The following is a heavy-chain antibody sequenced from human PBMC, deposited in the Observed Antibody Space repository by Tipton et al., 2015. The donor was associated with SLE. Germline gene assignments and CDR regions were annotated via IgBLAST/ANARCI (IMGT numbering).Heavy chain of an antibody. CDR2: IYYSGST. V-gene: IGHV4-31*03. Sequence: LRLSCTVSGGSISSGGYYWSWIRQHPGKGLEWIGDIYYSGSTYYNPSLKSRVTISVDTSKNQFSLKLSSVTAADTAVYYCARGRGCSTSCYTSYGMDVWGQGTTVTVSS. D-gene: IGHD2-2*02. CDR1: GGSISSGGYY. CDR3: ARGRGCSTSCYTSYGMDV. J-gene: IGHJ6*02.